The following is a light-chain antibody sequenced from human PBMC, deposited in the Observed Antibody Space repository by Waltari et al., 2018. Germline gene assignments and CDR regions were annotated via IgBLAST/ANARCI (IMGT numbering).Light chain of an antibody. CDR2: GAS. CDR3: QQYNTWPPST. J-gene: IGKJ2*02. CDR1: QYISNN. Sequence: ETVMTQSPAALSVSPGGRATLSCRDSQYISNNLAWYQHKPGQPPRRLISGASTRAAGVPARFSGSESGTEFSLTVSSLQSEDSAIYFCQQYNTWPPSTFGQGTKLEIK. V-gene: IGKV3-15*01.